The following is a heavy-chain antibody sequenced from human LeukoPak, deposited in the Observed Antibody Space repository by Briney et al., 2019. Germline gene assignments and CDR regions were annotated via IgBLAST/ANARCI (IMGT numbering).Heavy chain of an antibody. V-gene: IGHV3-30-3*01. CDR2: ISYDGSNK. CDR3: ARDLVDYYDSSGYYPPSY. D-gene: IGHD3-22*01. J-gene: IGHJ4*02. CDR1: GFTFSSYA. Sequence: GGSLRLPCAASGFTFSSYAMHWVRQAPGKGLEWVAVISYDGSNKYYADSVKGRFTISRDNSKNTLYLQMNSLRAEDTAVYYCARDLVDYYDSSGYYPPSYWGQGTLVTVSS.